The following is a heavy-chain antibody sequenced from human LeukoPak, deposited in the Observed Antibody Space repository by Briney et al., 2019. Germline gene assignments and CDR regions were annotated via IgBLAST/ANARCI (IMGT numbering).Heavy chain of an antibody. CDR2: IIPIFGTA. J-gene: IGHJ4*02. Sequence: ASVEVSCKASGGTFSSYAISWVRQAPGQGLEWMGGIIPIFGTANYAQKFQGRVTITTDESTSTAYMELSSLRSEDTAVYYCARDLGFMVRGVYFDYWGQGTLVTVSS. V-gene: IGHV1-69*05. CDR3: ARDLGFMVRGVYFDY. CDR1: GGTFSSYA. D-gene: IGHD3-10*01.